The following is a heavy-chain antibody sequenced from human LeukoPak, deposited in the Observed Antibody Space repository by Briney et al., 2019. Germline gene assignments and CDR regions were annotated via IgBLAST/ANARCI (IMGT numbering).Heavy chain of an antibody. D-gene: IGHD6-19*01. J-gene: IGHJ4*02. CDR2: INWNGGST. V-gene: IGHV3-20*04. CDR1: GFIFDDYG. CDR3: ARGGLEWLSY. Sequence: GGSLRLSCAASGFIFDDYGVSWVRQAPGKGLEWVSGINWNGGSTGYADSVKGRFTISRDNAKNSVYLQMNSLRDEDTAVYYCARGGLEWLSYWGQGTLVTVSS.